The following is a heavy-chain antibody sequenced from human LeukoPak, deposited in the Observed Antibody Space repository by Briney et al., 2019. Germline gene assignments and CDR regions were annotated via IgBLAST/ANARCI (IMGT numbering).Heavy chain of an antibody. V-gene: IGHV4-31*03. J-gene: IGHJ4*02. D-gene: IGHD1-14*01. CDR3: ARGGVRRGFDY. Sequence: SQTLSLTCTVSGGSISNGGYHWSWLREHPGKGLEWIGYIYDSGTIFYSPALQSRVTISEDTSDNKYSLKLRSLTAADTAVYYCARGGVRRGFDYWGQGPLVTVSS. CDR1: GGSISNGGYH. CDR2: IYDSGTI.